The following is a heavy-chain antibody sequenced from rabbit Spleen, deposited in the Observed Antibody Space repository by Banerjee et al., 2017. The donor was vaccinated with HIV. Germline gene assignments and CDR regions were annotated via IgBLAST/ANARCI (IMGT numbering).Heavy chain of an antibody. V-gene: IGHV1S40*01. CDR2: IYPDYGST. D-gene: IGHD1-1*01. CDR1: GVSFSSNYY. J-gene: IGHJ6*01. Sequence: QSLEESGGDLVKPGASLTLTCTASGVSFSSNYYMCWVRQAPGKGLEWIAAIYPDYGSTDYASWAKGRFTISKTSSTTVTLQMTSLTAADTATYFCARDTSSSFSSYGMDLWGQGTLVTVS. CDR3: ARDTSSSFSSYGMDL.